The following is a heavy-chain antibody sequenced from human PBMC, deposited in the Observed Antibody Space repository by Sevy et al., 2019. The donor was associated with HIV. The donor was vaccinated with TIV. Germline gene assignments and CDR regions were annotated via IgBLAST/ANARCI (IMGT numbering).Heavy chain of an antibody. CDR3: ASHYYDTTGYYYPLDY. CDR1: GFTFSTYA. Sequence: GGSLRLSCTASGFTFSTYAMYWVRQAPGKGLEWVAVISDDGNNKDYADSVKGRFTVSRDNSKNTLYLQMYSLRAEDTAEYYCASHYYDTTGYYYPLDYWGQGTLVPVSS. D-gene: IGHD3-22*01. J-gene: IGHJ4*02. CDR2: ISDDGNNK. V-gene: IGHV3-30*04.